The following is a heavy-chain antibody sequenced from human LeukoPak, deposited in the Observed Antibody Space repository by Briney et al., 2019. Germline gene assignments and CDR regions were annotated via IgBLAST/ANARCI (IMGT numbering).Heavy chain of an antibody. Sequence: SETLSLTCTVSGGSISSNQWSWIRRPPGKGLEWIGNVYHSGNTNYNPSLKSRVTMSVDTSKNQFSLKLSSVTAADTAVYYCARDKYGATDGFDSWGQGTLVTVST. D-gene: IGHD4/OR15-4a*01. CDR3: ARDKYGATDGFDS. CDR2: VYHSGNT. CDR1: GGSISSNQ. J-gene: IGHJ4*02. V-gene: IGHV4-59*01.